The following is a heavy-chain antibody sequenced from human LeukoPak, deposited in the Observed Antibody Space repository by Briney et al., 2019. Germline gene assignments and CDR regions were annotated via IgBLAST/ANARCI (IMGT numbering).Heavy chain of an antibody. Sequence: PGGSLRLSCAASGFTVSSNYMNWVRQAPGKGLEWVSIIYPDGNTFYTNSVKGRFTISRDNSKNTLDLQMSSLRAEDTAVYYCARRGHGYGSPFDYWGQGTLVTVSS. V-gene: IGHV3-66*04. CDR3: ARRGHGYGSPFDY. CDR2: IYPDGNT. J-gene: IGHJ4*02. CDR1: GFTVSSNY. D-gene: IGHD5-18*01.